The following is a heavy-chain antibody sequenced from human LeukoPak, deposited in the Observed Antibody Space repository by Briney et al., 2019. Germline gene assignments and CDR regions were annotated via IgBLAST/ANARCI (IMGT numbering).Heavy chain of an antibody. D-gene: IGHD2/OR15-2a*01. CDR2: ISGYNGNT. Sequence: ASVKVSCKASGYTFTTYGIGWVRQAPGQRLEWMGWISGYNGNTNYAQKFQGRATMTTDTSTSTAYMDLRSLRSADTALYYCARVRSSMVLDYWGQGTLVTASS. CDR3: ARVRSSMVLDY. V-gene: IGHV1-18*01. CDR1: GYTFTTYG. J-gene: IGHJ4*02.